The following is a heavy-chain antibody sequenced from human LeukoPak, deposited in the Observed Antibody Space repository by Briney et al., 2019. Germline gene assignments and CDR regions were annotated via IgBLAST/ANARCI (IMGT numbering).Heavy chain of an antibody. Sequence: GESLKISCKGSGYSFTSYWISWVRQMPGKGLEWMGRIDPSDSYTNYSPSFQGHVTISADKSISTAYLQWSSLKASDTPLYYCRAPGAYYYDRSGYSPYYFDYWGQGTLVTVSS. V-gene: IGHV5-10-1*01. CDR3: RAPGAYYYDRSGYSPYYFDY. D-gene: IGHD3-22*01. CDR1: GYSFTSYW. CDR2: IDPSDSYT. J-gene: IGHJ4*02.